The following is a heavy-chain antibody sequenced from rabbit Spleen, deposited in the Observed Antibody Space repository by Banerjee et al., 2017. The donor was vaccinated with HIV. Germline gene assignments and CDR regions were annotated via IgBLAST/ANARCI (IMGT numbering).Heavy chain of an antibody. CDR2: INTNSGST. CDR1: GIDFSSYY. J-gene: IGHJ6*01. CDR3: ARDTSSSFSSYGMDL. Sequence: QEQLTETGGGLVQPGGSLTLSCKASGIDFSSYYMSWVRQAPGKGLEWIGCINTNSGSTYYATWAKGRFTISKTSSTTVTLQMTSLTAADTATYFCARDTSSSFSSYGMDLWGPGTLVTVS. V-gene: IGHV1S45*01. D-gene: IGHD1-1*01.